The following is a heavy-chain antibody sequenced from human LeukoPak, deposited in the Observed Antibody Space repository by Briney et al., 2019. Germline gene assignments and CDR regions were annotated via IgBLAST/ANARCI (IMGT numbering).Heavy chain of an antibody. CDR2: VHNVGST. CDR1: GVSTTNGIYY. CDR3: ARHAEYNSGWHFYLDH. D-gene: IGHD6-19*01. J-gene: IGHJ4*02. V-gene: IGHV4-39*01. Sequence: SETLSLTCTVSGVSTTNGIYYWAWLRQSPGKGLEWLGSVHNVGSTYYNLSLRSRVTMSIDTSKNQFSLRLNSVTAADTAFYYCARHAEYNSGWHFYLDHWGQGILVTVSS.